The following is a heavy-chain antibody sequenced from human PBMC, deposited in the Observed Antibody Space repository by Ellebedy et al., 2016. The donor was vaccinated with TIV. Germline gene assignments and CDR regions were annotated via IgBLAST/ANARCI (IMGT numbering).Heavy chain of an antibody. CDR2: ISYDGSNK. Sequence: PGGSLRLSCAASGFTFSSYAMSWVRQAPGKGLEWVAVISYDGSNKYYADSVKGRFTISRDNSKNTLYLQMNSLRAEDTAVYYCARDPVVAAIITAYYFDYWGQGTLVTVSS. D-gene: IGHD2-15*01. CDR3: ARDPVVAAIITAYYFDY. V-gene: IGHV3-30-3*01. CDR1: GFTFSSYA. J-gene: IGHJ4*02.